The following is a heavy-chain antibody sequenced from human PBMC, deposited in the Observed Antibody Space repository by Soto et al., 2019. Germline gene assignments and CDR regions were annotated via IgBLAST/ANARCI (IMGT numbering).Heavy chain of an antibody. CDR3: ARDYYRFNSGYGFSMDV. V-gene: IGHV3-30-3*01. Sequence: QVQLVESVGCVVQPGRSLRLSCAASGFTFSSYAMHWVRQAPGKGLEWVAVISYDGSNKYYADSVKGRFTISRDNSKNTLYLQMNSLRAEDTAVYYCARDYYRFNSGYGFSMDVWGQGTTVTVSS. CDR2: ISYDGSNK. D-gene: IGHD5-12*01. CDR1: GFTFSSYA. J-gene: IGHJ6*02.